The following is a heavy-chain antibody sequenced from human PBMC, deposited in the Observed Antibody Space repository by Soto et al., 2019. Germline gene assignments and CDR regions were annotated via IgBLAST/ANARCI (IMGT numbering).Heavy chain of an antibody. V-gene: IGHV4-34*01. J-gene: IGHJ6*02. CDR2: INHSGST. CDR1: GGSFSGYY. Sequence: SETLSLTCAVYGGSFSGYYWSWIRQPPGKGLEWIGEINHSGSTNYNPSLKSRVTISVDTSKNQFSLKLSSVTAADTAVYSCARCGVATIRIRYYYYGMEVWGQGPTVTVSS. CDR3: ARCGVATIRIRYYYYGMEV. D-gene: IGHD5-12*01.